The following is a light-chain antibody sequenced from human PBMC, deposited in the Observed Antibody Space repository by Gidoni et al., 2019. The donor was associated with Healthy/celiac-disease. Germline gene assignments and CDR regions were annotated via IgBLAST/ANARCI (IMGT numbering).Light chain of an antibody. CDR3: QQNDNLPG. CDR2: DAS. J-gene: IGKJ4*01. Sequence: DIQMTQSPSSLSASVGDRVTITCQASQDISNYLNWYQQKPGKAPKLLIYDASNLETGVPSRFSGSGSGTDFTFTISSLQPEDIATYYCQQNDNLPGFGGGTKVEIK. CDR1: QDISNY. V-gene: IGKV1-33*01.